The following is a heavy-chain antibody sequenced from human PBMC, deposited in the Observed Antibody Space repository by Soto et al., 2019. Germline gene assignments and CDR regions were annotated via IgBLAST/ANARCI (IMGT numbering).Heavy chain of an antibody. V-gene: IGHV1-58*01. CDR1: GFTFTSSA. Sequence: GASVKVSCKASGFTFTSSAVQRVRQARGQRLEWIGWIVVGSGNTNYAQKFQERVTITRDMSTSTAYMELSSLRSEDTAVYYCAATGVYSGSYHYYFDYWGQGTLVTVSS. CDR3: AATGVYSGSYHYYFDY. CDR2: IVVGSGNT. J-gene: IGHJ4*02. D-gene: IGHD1-26*01.